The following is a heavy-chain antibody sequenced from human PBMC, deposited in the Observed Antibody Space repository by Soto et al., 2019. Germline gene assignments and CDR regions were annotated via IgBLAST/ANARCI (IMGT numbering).Heavy chain of an antibody. V-gene: IGHV4-4*02. J-gene: IGHJ6*02. CDR3: ATNSYYSLGV. CDR2: IYHSGST. Sequence: QVQLQESGPGLVKPSGTLSLTCAVSSGSISSAHWWNWVRQPPGKGLEWIGEIYHSGSTNYNPSLKSRVTVSVDKSMNQFSLKLTSVTAADTAVYDCATNSYYSLGVWGQGTTVTVSS. CDR1: SGSISSAHW.